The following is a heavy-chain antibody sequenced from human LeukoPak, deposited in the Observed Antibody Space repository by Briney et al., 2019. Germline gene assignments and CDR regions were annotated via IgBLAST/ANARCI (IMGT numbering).Heavy chain of an antibody. CDR3: ARVIPSRYYDRSLLDY. Sequence: GASVKVSCKASGYTFTTYGMNWVRQAPGQGLEWMGWINTNTGNPTYAQGFTGRFVFSLDTSVSTAYLQISSLKAEDTAVYYCARVIPSRYYDRSLLDYWGQGTLVTVSS. V-gene: IGHV7-4-1*02. D-gene: IGHD3-22*01. CDR1: GYTFTTYG. J-gene: IGHJ4*02. CDR2: INTNTGNP.